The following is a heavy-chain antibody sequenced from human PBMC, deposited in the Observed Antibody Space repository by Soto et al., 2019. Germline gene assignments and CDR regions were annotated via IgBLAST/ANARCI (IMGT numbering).Heavy chain of an antibody. Sequence: ASVKVSCKASGGTFSSYAISWVRQAPGQGLEWMGGIIPIFGTANYAQKFQGRVTITADESTSTAYMELSSLRSEDTAVYYCARDRVELGKSSWYRGTPFDYWGQGTLVTVSS. J-gene: IGHJ4*02. CDR1: GGTFSSYA. CDR2: IIPIFGTA. CDR3: ARDRVELGKSSWYRGTPFDY. V-gene: IGHV1-69*13. D-gene: IGHD6-13*01.